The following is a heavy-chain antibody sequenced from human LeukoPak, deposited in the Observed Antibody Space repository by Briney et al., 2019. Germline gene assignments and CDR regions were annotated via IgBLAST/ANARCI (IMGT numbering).Heavy chain of an antibody. J-gene: IGHJ6*02. CDR3: ARVFEEFGDPTGGNYGMDV. CDR2: IYSGGST. Sequence: PGGSLRLSCAASGFTFSGYWMSWVRQAPGKGLEWVSVIYSGGSTYYADSVKGRFTISRDNSKNTLYLQMNSLRAEDTAVYYCARVFEEFGDPTGGNYGMDVWGQGTTVTVSS. CDR1: GFTFSGYW. V-gene: IGHV3-53*01. D-gene: IGHD3-10*01.